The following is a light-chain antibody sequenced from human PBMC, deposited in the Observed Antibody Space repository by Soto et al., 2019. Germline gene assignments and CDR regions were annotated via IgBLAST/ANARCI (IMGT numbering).Light chain of an antibody. CDR1: SSDVGGYNY. J-gene: IGLJ2*01. CDR3: SSYTSSSSLL. Sequence: QSVLTQPASVSGSPGQSIAISCTGSSSDVGGYNYVSWYQHHPGKAPKLMIYDVSNRPSGVSNRFSGSKSGNTASLTISGLQAEDEADYFCSSYTSSSSLLFGGGTQLTVL. CDR2: DVS. V-gene: IGLV2-14*03.